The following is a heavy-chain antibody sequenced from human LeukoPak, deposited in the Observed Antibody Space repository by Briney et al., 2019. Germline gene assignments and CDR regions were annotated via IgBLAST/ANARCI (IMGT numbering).Heavy chain of an antibody. CDR2: IFTNTGNS. CDR3: ATNYDSSGYFTF. D-gene: IGHD3-22*01. J-gene: IGHJ4*02. Sequence: GASVKVSCKASGYTFTSYAMSWLRQAPRQGLEYMGWIFTNTGNSTYTQGFTGRFVSSLDTSVSTAYLQISSLKAEDTAVYFCATNYDSSGYFTFRGQGTLVTVSS. CDR1: GYTFTSYA. V-gene: IGHV7-4-1*02.